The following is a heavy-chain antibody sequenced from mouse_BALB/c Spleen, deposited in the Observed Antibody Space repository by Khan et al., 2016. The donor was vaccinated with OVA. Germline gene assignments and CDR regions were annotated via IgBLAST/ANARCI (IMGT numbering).Heavy chain of an antibody. CDR1: GYTFPDYG. CDR2: ITTYSGDT. Sequence: QVQLQQPGPELVRPGVSVKISCKGSGYTFPDYGMHWVRQSPAKRLGWIGVITTYSGDTNYNQKFKGKATMTVDKSSSTAYMELARLTSEDSAIYYCARLTLRLDYWGQGTSVTVSS. CDR3: ARLTLRLDY. V-gene: IGHV1S137*01. D-gene: IGHD1-1*01. J-gene: IGHJ4*01.